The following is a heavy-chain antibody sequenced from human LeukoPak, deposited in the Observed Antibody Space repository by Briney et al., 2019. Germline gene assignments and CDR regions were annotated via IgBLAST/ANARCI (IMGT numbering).Heavy chain of an antibody. Sequence: GGSLRLSCSASGFTFNIYNMNWVRQAPGKGLAWVSAISDSGGSTQYADSVKGRFTISRDNSKNTLYLQMNSLRAEDTAVYYCAKGSSNWRDYYYFDYWGQGTLVTVSS. CDR1: GFTFNIYN. J-gene: IGHJ4*02. D-gene: IGHD6-13*01. V-gene: IGHV3-23*01. CDR3: AKGSSNWRDYYYFDY. CDR2: ISDSGGST.